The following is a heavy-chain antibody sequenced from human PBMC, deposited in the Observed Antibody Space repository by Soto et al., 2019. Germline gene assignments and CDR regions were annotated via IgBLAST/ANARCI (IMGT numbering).Heavy chain of an antibody. V-gene: IGHV2-5*02. CDR3: ARSRAAWVNAFDV. CDR2: YFWDDDT. CDR1: GFSLSTHGVG. Sequence: QITLKESGPTLVKPTETLTLTCTFSGFSLSTHGVGVGWIRQPPGKALEWLAIYFWDDDTRYSLSLKSRLTITKDTSRNQVVLTMANMDLADTATYYCARSRAAWVNAFDVWGQGTMVTVSS. D-gene: IGHD1-26*01. J-gene: IGHJ3*01.